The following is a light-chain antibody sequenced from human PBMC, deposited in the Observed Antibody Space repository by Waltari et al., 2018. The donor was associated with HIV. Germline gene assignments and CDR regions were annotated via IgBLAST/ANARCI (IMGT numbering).Light chain of an antibody. J-gene: IGLJ3*02. Sequence: QSALTQPPSASGSPGQSVAISCTGTSSDIGGYNYVSWYQQHPGKAPKLMIFEVTKRPSGVPDRFSGSKSGNTASLTVSGLQAEDEADYYCASYGGTNDLVCGGGTKLTVL. CDR1: SSDIGGYNY. CDR2: EVT. V-gene: IGLV2-8*01. CDR3: ASYGGTNDLV.